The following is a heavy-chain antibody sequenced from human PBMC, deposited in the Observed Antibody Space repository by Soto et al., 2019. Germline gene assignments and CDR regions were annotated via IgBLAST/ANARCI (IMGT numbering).Heavy chain of an antibody. J-gene: IGHJ3*02. Sequence: QVQLVESGGGVVQPGRSLRLSCAASGFTFSSYGMHWVRQAPGKGLEWVAVISYDGSNKYYADSVKGRFTISRDNSKNTLYLQMNSLRAEDTAVYYCAKAGAPIESDAFDIWGQGTMVTVSS. CDR3: AKAGAPIESDAFDI. V-gene: IGHV3-30*18. CDR1: GFTFSSYG. D-gene: IGHD5-12*01. CDR2: ISYDGSNK.